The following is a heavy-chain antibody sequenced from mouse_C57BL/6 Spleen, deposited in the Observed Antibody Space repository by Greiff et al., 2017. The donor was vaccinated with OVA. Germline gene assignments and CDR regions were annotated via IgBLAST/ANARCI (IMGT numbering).Heavy chain of an antibody. CDR2: IYPGDGDT. V-gene: IGHV1-82*01. CDR3: ATYDYDGAMDY. Sequence: VQLQQSGPELVKPGASVKISCKASGYAFSSSWMNWVKQRPGKGLEWIGRIYPGDGDTNYNGKFKGKATLTADKSSSTAYMQLSSLTSEDSAVYFCATYDYDGAMDYWGQGTSVTVSS. D-gene: IGHD2-4*01. CDR1: GYAFSSSW. J-gene: IGHJ4*01.